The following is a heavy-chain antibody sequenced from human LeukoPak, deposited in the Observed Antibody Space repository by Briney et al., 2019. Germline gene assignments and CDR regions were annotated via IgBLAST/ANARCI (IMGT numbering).Heavy chain of an antibody. J-gene: IGHJ3*02. Sequence: SETLSPTCTVSGGSISSYYWSWIRQPAGKGLEWIGRIYTSGSTNYNPSLKSRVTMSVDTSKNQFSLKLSSVTAADTAMYYCARGPRMVAMNGYAFDIWGPGTTVIVSS. V-gene: IGHV4-4*07. D-gene: IGHD2-2*01. CDR2: IYTSGST. CDR3: ARGPRMVAMNGYAFDI. CDR1: GGSISSYY.